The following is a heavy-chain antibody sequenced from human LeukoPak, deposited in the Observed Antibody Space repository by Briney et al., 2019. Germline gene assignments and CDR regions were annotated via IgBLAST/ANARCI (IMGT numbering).Heavy chain of an antibody. V-gene: IGHV6-1*01. Sequence: SQTLSLTCAISGDSVSSNSAAWNWIRQSPSRGLEWLGRTYYRSKWYNDYAVSVKSRITINPDTSKNQFSLQLNSVTPEDTAVYYCARVGDIEAGTWRGDYYFGYWGQGTLVTVSS. J-gene: IGHJ4*02. CDR1: GDSVSSNSAA. CDR3: ARVGDIEAGTWRGDYYFGY. D-gene: IGHD5-12*01. CDR2: TYYRSKWYN.